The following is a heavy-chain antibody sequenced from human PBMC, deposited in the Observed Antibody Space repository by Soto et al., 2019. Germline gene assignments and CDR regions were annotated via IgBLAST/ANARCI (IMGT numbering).Heavy chain of an antibody. V-gene: IGHV3-11*01. CDR1: GFSFSDYY. CDR3: ATPNRSFWNGYYGRYDFYGRDV. CDR2: TGRSLYPI. Sequence: HVQLVESGGGLVEPGGSVRLSCAASGFSFSDYYVHWIRQTPGQGLEWISYTGRSLYPIYYADSVKGRFSISRDSATNSVFLQMNRLRVEDTAVYYRATPNRSFWNGYYGRYDFYGRDVWCRGTTVSVSS. D-gene: IGHD3-3*01. J-gene: IGHJ6*02.